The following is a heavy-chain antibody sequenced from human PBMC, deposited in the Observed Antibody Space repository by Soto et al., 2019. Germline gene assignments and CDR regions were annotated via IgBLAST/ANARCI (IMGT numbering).Heavy chain of an antibody. J-gene: IGHJ5*02. Sequence: QITLKESGPTLVKPTQTLTLTCTFSGFSLSTSGVGVGWIRQPPGKALEWLALIYWDDDKRYSPSLKSRLTITKDPSKNQVVLTMTNMDPVDTATYYCAHSIAAAGYPPHFLYNWFDPWGQGTLVTVSS. CDR1: GFSLSTSGVG. D-gene: IGHD6-13*01. CDR2: IYWDDDK. CDR3: AHSIAAAGYPPHFLYNWFDP. V-gene: IGHV2-5*02.